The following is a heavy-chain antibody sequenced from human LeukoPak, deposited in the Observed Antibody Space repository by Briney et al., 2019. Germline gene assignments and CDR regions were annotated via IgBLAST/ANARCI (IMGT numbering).Heavy chain of an antibody. CDR2: ISGSSGST. J-gene: IGHJ3*02. CDR1: GFTVSSYA. CDR3: AKDPYTKHAFDI. V-gene: IGHV3-23*01. D-gene: IGHD3-16*01. Sequence: GSLRLSCAASGFTVSSYAMSWVRQAPGKGLEWVSVISGSSGSTYYADSVKGRFTISRDNSKNTLYLRMNSLRAEDTAVYYCAKDPYTKHAFDIWGQGTMVTVSS.